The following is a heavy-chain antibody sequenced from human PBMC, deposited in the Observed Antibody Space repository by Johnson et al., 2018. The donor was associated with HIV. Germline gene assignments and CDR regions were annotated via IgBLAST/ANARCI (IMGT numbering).Heavy chain of an antibody. Sequence: VESGGGLVQPGGSLRLSCAASGFTFSSYWMSWVRQAPGKGLAWVANIKQEGSEKYYVDSVKGRFTISRDNAKKSLFLLMNSLRAEDTAVYYCAREKPRLVQGVLDAFDIWGQGTMVTVSS. CDR3: AREKPRLVQGVLDAFDI. J-gene: IGHJ3*02. CDR1: GFTFSSYW. CDR2: IKQEGSEK. D-gene: IGHD3-10*01. V-gene: IGHV3-7*05.